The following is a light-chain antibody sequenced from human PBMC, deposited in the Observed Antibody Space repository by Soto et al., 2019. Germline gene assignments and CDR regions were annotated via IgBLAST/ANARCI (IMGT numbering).Light chain of an antibody. V-gene: IGKV1-5*03. CDR2: KAS. Sequence: TQSPGTLSGSVGDRVTITCRASQTISSWLAWYQQKPGKAPKLLIYKASTLKSGVPSRFSGSGSGTEFTLTISSLQPDDFATYYCQQYNGLITFGQGTRLEIK. CDR3: QQYNGLIT. CDR1: QTISSW. J-gene: IGKJ5*01.